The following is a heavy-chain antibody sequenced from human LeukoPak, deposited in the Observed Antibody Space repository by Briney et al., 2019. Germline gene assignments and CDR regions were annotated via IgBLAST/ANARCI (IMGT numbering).Heavy chain of an antibody. CDR2: IHSGGST. CDR1: EFTVSSYF. CDR3: ARGGSSGNDYSSFDI. Sequence: GGSLRLSCAASEFTVSSYFMSWVRQAPGKGLEWVSVIHSGGSTLYADSVKGRFTISRHNSKNTLYLQVNSLRAEDTAVYFCARGGSSGNDYSSFDIWGQGTMVTVS. D-gene: IGHD5-12*01. J-gene: IGHJ3*02. V-gene: IGHV3-53*04.